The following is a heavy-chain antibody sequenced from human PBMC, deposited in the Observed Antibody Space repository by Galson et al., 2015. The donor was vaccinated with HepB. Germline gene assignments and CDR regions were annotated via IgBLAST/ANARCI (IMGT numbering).Heavy chain of an antibody. J-gene: IGHJ6*02. CDR1: GFTFSTYG. CDR3: AKDLRRYDSSYYNGMDV. CDR2: IRYDGSNK. D-gene: IGHD3-22*01. V-gene: IGHV3-30*02. Sequence: SLRLSCAASGFTFSTYGMHWFRQAPGKGLEWVAFIRYDGSNKYYADSVKGRFTISRDNSENTLYLQMNSLRAEDTAVYYCAKDLRRYDSSYYNGMDVWGQRTTVTVSS.